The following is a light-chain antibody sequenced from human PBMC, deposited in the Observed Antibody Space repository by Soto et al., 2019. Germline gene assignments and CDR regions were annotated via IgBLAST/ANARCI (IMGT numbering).Light chain of an antibody. V-gene: IGKV3-20*01. J-gene: IGKJ2*01. CDR1: QSVSTAY. CDR2: GAS. CDR3: RQCDSLPYT. Sequence: EIGVTQSPCTLSLSPGETATLSCRASQSVSTAYLAWYKQKPGQAPRLLSYGASSRAASIPDRFSGSGSGTDFTLTVSRLEPEEFAVYYCRQCDSLPYTFDQGTMMEIK.